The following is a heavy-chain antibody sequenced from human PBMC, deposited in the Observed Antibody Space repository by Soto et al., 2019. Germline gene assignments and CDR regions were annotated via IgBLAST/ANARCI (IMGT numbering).Heavy chain of an antibody. CDR1: GGSFSGYY. CDR2: INHSGST. Sequence: SETLSLTCAVYGGSFSGYYWSWIRQPPGKGLEWIGEINHSGSTNYNPSLKSRVTISVDTSKNQFPLKLSSVTAADTAVYYCARGLTTMIVDDAFDIWGQGTMVTVSS. V-gene: IGHV4-34*01. J-gene: IGHJ3*02. D-gene: IGHD3-22*01. CDR3: ARGLTTMIVDDAFDI.